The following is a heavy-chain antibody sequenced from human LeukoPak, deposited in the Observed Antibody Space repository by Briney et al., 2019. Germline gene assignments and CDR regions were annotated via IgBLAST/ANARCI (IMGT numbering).Heavy chain of an antibody. Sequence: ASVKVSCKTSGYTFTGYYIHWVRQAPGQGLQWLGWINPNSGGTNYAQNFQGRVTVTRDTSTATAYMELRWLTSDDTAVYYCARVGSDSSGWRRFDYWGQGTLVTVSS. CDR2: INPNSGGT. V-gene: IGHV1-2*02. J-gene: IGHJ4*02. D-gene: IGHD6-19*01. CDR3: ARVGSDSSGWRRFDY. CDR1: GYTFTGYY.